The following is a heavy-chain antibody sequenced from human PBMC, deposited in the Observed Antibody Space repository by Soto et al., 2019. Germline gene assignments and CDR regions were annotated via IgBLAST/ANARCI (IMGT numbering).Heavy chain of an antibody. Sequence: AAVKVSCKASGYTFIDFYIHWVRQAPGQGPEWMGWINPGSGDTNYAQKFQGRVTMTRDTSISTAYMELSRLTSDDTAVYYCARRVRIVLRLSVPLLGYWGQGTLVTVYS. V-gene: IGHV1-2*02. CDR3: ARRVRIVLRLSVPLLGY. D-gene: IGHD2-8*01. CDR2: INPGSGDT. CDR1: GYTFIDFY. J-gene: IGHJ4*02.